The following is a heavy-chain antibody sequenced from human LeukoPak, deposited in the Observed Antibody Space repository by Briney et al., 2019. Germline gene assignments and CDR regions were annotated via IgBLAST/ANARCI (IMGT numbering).Heavy chain of an antibody. D-gene: IGHD3-22*01. CDR2: IRVRSDST. CDR3: AKVYDTSGYYFFFDY. J-gene: IGHJ4*02. Sequence: GGSLRLSCAASGFTFSNYGMNWVRQAPGKGLEWVSSIRVRSDSTHYADSVQGRFTISRDDSKNTLYLQMNSLRAEDTAVYYCAKVYDTSGYYFFFDYWGQGTLVTVSS. CDR1: GFTFSNYG. V-gene: IGHV3-23*01.